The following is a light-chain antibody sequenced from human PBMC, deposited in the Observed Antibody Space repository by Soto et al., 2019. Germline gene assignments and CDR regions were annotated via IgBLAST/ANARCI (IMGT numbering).Light chain of an antibody. CDR2: DAS. J-gene: IGKJ1*01. Sequence: AIRMTQSPSSLSASTGDRVTITCRASQGISSYLAWYQQKPGKAPKLLIYDASTLQSGVPSRFSGSGSGTDFTLTISCLQSEDFATYYCQQYYSYPPGTFGQGTKVEIK. CDR3: QQYYSYPPGT. V-gene: IGKV1-8*01. CDR1: QGISSY.